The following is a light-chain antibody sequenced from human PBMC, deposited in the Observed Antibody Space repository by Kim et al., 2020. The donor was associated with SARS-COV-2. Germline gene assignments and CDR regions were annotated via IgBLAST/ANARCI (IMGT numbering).Light chain of an antibody. V-gene: IGLV10-54*01. CDR1: GANVGSQG. CDR2: SNN. CDR3: SAWDSSLSAWV. Sequence: QTATLTCPGDGANVGSQGAACPQQHQSHPPKLLAYSNNNRPSGISERLSASRSGNTASLTITGLQPEDEADYYCSAWDSSLSAWVFGGGTQLTVL. J-gene: IGLJ2*01.